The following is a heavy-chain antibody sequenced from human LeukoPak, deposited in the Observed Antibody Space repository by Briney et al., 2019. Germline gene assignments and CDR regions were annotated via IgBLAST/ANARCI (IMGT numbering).Heavy chain of an antibody. Sequence: SVKVSCKASGGTFSSYAISWVRQAPGQGLEWMGGIIPIFGTANYAQKFQGRVTITADESTSTAYMELRSLRSDDTAVYYCARARVGAPPRDAFDIWGQGTMVTVSS. CDR2: IIPIFGTA. D-gene: IGHD3-3*01. V-gene: IGHV1-69*13. CDR3: ARARVGAPPRDAFDI. J-gene: IGHJ3*02. CDR1: GGTFSSYA.